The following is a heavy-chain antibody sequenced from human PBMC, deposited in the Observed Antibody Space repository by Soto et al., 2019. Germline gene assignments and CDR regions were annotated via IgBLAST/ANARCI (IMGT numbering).Heavy chain of an antibody. V-gene: IGHV1-18*01. D-gene: IGHD3-22*01. CDR3: ARLVGGYYYGWFDP. CDR2: ISAYNGNT. Sequence: GASVKVSCKGSGYTFTSYGISWVGQAPGQGLEWMGWISAYNGNTNYAQKLQGRVTMTTDTSTSTAYMELGSLRSDDTAVYYCARLVGGYYYGWFDPWGQGTLVTVSS. CDR1: GYTFTSYG. J-gene: IGHJ5*02.